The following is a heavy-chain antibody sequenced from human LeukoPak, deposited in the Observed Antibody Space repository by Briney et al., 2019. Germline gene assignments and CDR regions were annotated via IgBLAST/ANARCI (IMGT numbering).Heavy chain of an antibody. CDR2: INPNSGGT. V-gene: IGHV1-2*02. D-gene: IGHD3-10*01. Sequence: ASVKVSCKASGYTFTGYYMHWVRQAPGEGLEWMGWINPNSGGTKYAQKFQGRVTMTRDTSINTAYMEVRRLTSDDTAVYYCARGPRFGELLWHWFDPWGQGTLVTVSS. CDR1: GYTFTGYY. J-gene: IGHJ5*02. CDR3: ARGPRFGELLWHWFDP.